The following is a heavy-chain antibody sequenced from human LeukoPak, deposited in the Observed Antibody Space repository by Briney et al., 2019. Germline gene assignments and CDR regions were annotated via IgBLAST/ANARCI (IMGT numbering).Heavy chain of an antibody. V-gene: IGHV4-39*07. D-gene: IGHD3-22*01. Sequence: SETLSLTCTVSGGSISSSSYYWGWIRQPPEKGLEWIARIHYSGGTYYNPSLRSRATISVDRSQNQFSLKLTSVTAADTAVYYCARGDDSSGYFAFDLWGQGTVVTVSS. CDR1: GGSISSSSYY. CDR2: IHYSGGT. CDR3: ARGDDSSGYFAFDL. J-gene: IGHJ3*01.